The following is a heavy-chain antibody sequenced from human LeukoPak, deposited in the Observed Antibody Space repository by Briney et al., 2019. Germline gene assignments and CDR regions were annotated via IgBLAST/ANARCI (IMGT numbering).Heavy chain of an antibody. D-gene: IGHD5-24*01. CDR3: AKNQMRNRFGP. CDR2: IRYDGSNK. V-gene: IGHV3-30*02. J-gene: IGHJ5*02. CDR1: GFTFSSYG. Sequence: PGGSLRLSXAASGFTFSSYGMHWLRQSPGKGLEWVAFIRYDGSNKYYADSMKGRFTISRGNSKNSLYLQMNSLRTEDTAVYYCAKNQMRNRFGPWGQGTLVTVSS.